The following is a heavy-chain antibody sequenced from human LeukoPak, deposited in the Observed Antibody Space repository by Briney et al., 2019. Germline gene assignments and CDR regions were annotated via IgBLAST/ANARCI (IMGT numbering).Heavy chain of an antibody. CDR3: ARVYPFNFDY. Sequence: GSLRLSCAAPGFTFSSYWMSWVRQAPGKGLEWVANIKQDGSEKYYVDSVKGRFTISRDNAKNSLYLQMNSLRAEDTAVYYCARVYPFNFDYWGQGTLVTVSS. J-gene: IGHJ4*02. CDR2: IKQDGSEK. V-gene: IGHV3-7*03. CDR1: GFTFSSYW.